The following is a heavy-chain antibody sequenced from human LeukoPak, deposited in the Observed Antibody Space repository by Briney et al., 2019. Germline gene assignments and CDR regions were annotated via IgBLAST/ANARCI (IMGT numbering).Heavy chain of an antibody. Sequence: SETLSLTCTVSGGSISSGDYYWSWIRQPPGKGLEWIGRIYTSGSTNYNPSLKSRVTMSVDTSKNQFSLKLSSVTAADTAVYYCAQKVYGSGSYYPSWGQGTLVTVSS. V-gene: IGHV4-61*02. CDR3: AQKVYGSGSYYPS. D-gene: IGHD3-10*01. CDR2: IYTSGST. J-gene: IGHJ4*02. CDR1: GGSISSGDYY.